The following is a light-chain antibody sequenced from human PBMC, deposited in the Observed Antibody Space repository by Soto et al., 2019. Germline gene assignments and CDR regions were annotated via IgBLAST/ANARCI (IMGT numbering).Light chain of an antibody. Sequence: SCELTQPPSVSVAPGETARITCGGNNIGRKSVHWYHQKPGQAPVLVIYYGSDRPSGIPERFSGANTRNTATLTTNRVEAGEEAEYSCPVWDSNCGHSVFGGRTQ. CDR3: PVWDSNCGHSV. CDR1: NIGRKS. J-gene: IGLJ2*01. CDR2: YGS. V-gene: IGLV3-21*01.